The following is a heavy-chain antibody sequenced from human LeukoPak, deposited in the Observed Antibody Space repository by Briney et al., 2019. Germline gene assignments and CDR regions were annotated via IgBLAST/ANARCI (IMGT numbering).Heavy chain of an antibody. Sequence: SETLSLTCAVYVGSFSGYYWSWIRQPPGKGLEWIRENNHSGSTNYNPSLKSRVTISVDTSKNQFSLKLSSVTAADTAVYYCARDHYDILTGYLYYFDYWGQGTLVTVSS. V-gene: IGHV4-34*01. D-gene: IGHD3-9*01. CDR1: VGSFSGYY. J-gene: IGHJ4*02. CDR2: NNHSGST. CDR3: ARDHYDILTGYLYYFDY.